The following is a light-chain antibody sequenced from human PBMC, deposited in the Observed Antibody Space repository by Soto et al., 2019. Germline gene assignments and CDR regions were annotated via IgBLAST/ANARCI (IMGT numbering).Light chain of an antibody. CDR1: QSINRR. J-gene: IGKJ1*01. CDR3: QQYNSYPWT. V-gene: IGKV1-5*01. CDR2: DAS. Sequence: DIQMTQSPSTLSASVGDRVTITCRASQSINRRLAWYQQKPGKAPNLLIYDASTLESGVPARFSGGDSGTEITLTISSLQSDDFTTFYCQQYNSYPWTFGQGTKVEIK.